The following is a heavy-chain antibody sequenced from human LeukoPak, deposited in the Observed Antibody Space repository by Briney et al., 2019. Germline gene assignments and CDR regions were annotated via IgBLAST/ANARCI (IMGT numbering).Heavy chain of an antibody. CDR1: GYTFTSYG. Sequence: ASVKVSCKASGYTFTSYGISWVRQAPGQGLEWMGWISAYNGNTNYAQKLQGRVTMTTDTSTSTAYMELRSLRSDDTAVYYCEIARGGGNWFDPWGQGTLVTVSS. CDR3: EIARGGGNWFDP. J-gene: IGHJ5*02. V-gene: IGHV1-18*01. D-gene: IGHD3-10*01. CDR2: ISAYNGNT.